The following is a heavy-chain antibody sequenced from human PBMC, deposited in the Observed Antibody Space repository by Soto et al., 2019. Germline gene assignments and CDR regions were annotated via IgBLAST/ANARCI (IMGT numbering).Heavy chain of an antibody. CDR3: ARGLRSGWSLTFNWFDP. CDR1: GYTFTSYD. V-gene: IGHV1-8*01. D-gene: IGHD6-19*01. CDR2: MNPNSGNT. Sequence: QVQLVQSGAEVKKPGASVKVSCKASGYTFTSYDINWVRQATGQGLEWMGWMNPNSGNTGYAQKFQGRVTMTRNTSISTAYMELSSLRSEDTAVYYCARGLRSGWSLTFNWFDPWGQGTLVTVSS. J-gene: IGHJ5*02.